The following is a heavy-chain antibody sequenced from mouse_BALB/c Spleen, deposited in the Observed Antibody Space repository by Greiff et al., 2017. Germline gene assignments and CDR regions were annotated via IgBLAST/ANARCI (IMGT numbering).Heavy chain of an antibody. V-gene: IGHV2-3*01. J-gene: IGHJ4*01. D-gene: IGHD1-2*01. Sequence: VKLQQSGPGLVAPSQSLSITCTVSGFSLTSYGVSWVRQPPGKGLEWLGVIWGDGSTNYHSALISRLSISKDNSKSQVFLKLNSLQTDDTATYYCAKPGAWYYYGYVGAMDYWGQGTSVTVSS. CDR1: GFSLTSYG. CDR2: IWGDGST. CDR3: AKPGAWYYYGYVGAMDY.